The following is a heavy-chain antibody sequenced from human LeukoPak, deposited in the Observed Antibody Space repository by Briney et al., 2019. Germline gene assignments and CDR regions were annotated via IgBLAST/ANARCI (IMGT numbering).Heavy chain of an antibody. D-gene: IGHD4-23*01. Sequence: GASVKVSFKSSVYTFTIYGLCWVRQAPGQGLEWMGLINANNGNTNYAQKFRGRVIMNTDTSANTVYMEMRSLRSADTAVYYCARPLGGGANWFDPWGQGTLVTVSS. V-gene: IGHV1-18*04. CDR1: VYTFTIYG. J-gene: IGHJ5*02. CDR2: INANNGNT. CDR3: ARPLGGGANWFDP.